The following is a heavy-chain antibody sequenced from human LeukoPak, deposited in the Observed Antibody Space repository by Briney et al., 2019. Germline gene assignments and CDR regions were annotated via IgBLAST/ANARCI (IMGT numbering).Heavy chain of an antibody. D-gene: IGHD2-21*02. Sequence: GGSLRLSGAASGFTFRNHGMYWFRQAPGKGLDWVAVIWYDGSTTYYGDAVKGRFTISRDNSKDTLYLQMNSLRVEDTAVYYCARWGDGSKLDYWGQGTLVTVSS. CDR2: IWYDGSTT. CDR1: GFTFRNHG. V-gene: IGHV3-33*01. J-gene: IGHJ4*02. CDR3: ARWGDGSKLDY.